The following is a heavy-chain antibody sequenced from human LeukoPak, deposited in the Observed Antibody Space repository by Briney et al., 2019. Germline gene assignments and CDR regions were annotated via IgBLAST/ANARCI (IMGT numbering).Heavy chain of an antibody. CDR3: ARLDSGSYDYYGMDV. J-gene: IGHJ6*02. CDR2: IYPGDSDT. Sequence: GESLKISCNGSGYSFTSYWIGWVRQMPGKGLEWMGIIYPGDSDTRYSPSFQGQVTISADKSISTAYLQWSSLKASDTAMYYCARLDSGSYDYYGMDVWGQGTTVTVSS. V-gene: IGHV5-51*01. CDR1: GYSFTSYW. D-gene: IGHD1-26*01.